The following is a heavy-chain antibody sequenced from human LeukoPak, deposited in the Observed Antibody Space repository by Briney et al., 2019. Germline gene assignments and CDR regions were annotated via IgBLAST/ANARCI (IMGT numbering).Heavy chain of an antibody. D-gene: IGHD3-9*01. Sequence: PGGSLRLSCVASAFTFSKHPMSWVRQASGNGLELVSAINERGDITKYADSVMRRFTISRDNSKNTLYLQMNSLRAEDTAVYYCARGDDISPGRVLEYWGRETLVTVSS. CDR3: ARGDDISPGRVLEY. J-gene: IGHJ4*02. V-gene: IGHV3-23*01. CDR2: INERGDIT. CDR1: AFTFSKHP.